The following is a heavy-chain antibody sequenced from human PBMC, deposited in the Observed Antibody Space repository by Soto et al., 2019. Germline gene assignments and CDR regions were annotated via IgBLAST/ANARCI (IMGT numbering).Heavy chain of an antibody. CDR1: GGSISSGGYY. D-gene: IGHD5-12*01. CDR2: MYYSGST. J-gene: IGHJ4*02. Sequence: SETLSLTCTVSGGSISSGGYYWSWIRQHPGKGLEWIGYMYYSGSTYYTQSLKRRVTISVDTSKSHFSLKLSSVTAADTAVYYCARICGYSGYDLTSFPNYFDYWGQGTLVTVPQ. CDR3: ARICGYSGYDLTSFPNYFDY. V-gene: IGHV4-31*03.